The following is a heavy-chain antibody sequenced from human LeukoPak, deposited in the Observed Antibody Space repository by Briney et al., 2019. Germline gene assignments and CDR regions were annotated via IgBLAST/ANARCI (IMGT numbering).Heavy chain of an antibody. CDR2: ISSSSSYT. Sequence: GRSLRLSCAASGFTFSDYYMSWIRQAPGKGLEWISFISSSSSYTNYADSVKGRFTISRDNAKNSLCLQMNSLRAEDTAVYYCARDSPTPVYWGQGTLVTVSS. CDR1: GFTFSDYY. J-gene: IGHJ4*02. CDR3: ARDSPTPVY. V-gene: IGHV3-11*06.